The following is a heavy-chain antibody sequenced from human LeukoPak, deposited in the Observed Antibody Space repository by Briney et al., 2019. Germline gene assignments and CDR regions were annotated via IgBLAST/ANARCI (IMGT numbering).Heavy chain of an antibody. J-gene: IGHJ6*04. V-gene: IGHV4-34*01. Sequence: KPSETLSLTCAVYGGSFSGHYWSWIRQPPGKGLEWIGEINHSGSTNYNPSLKSRVTISVDTSKNQFSLKLSSVTAADTAVYYCAGHTSETYYYYGMDVWGKGTTVTVSS. CDR3: AGHTSETYYYYGMDV. D-gene: IGHD2-2*02. CDR2: INHSGST. CDR1: GGSFSGHY.